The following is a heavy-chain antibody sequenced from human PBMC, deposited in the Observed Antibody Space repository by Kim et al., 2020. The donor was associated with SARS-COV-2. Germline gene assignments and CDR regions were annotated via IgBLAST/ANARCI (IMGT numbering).Heavy chain of an antibody. Sequence: ASVKVSCKASGYTFTSYGISWVRQAPGPGLSFLFFLRASHCNTNYAQKLQGRVTMTTDTSTSTAYMELRSLRSDDTAVYYCARPEQHLYYFDYWGQGTLVTVSS. J-gene: IGHJ4*02. CDR2: LRASHCNT. D-gene: IGHD6-13*01. CDR3: ARPEQHLYYFDY. V-gene: IGHV1-18*01. CDR1: GYTFTSYG.